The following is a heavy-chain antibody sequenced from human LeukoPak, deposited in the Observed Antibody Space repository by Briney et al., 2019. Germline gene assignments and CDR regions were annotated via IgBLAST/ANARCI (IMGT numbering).Heavy chain of an antibody. J-gene: IGHJ4*02. V-gene: IGHV3-7*01. CDR1: GFTFGDDW. CDR3: PRGLQWTDF. D-gene: IGHD4-11*01. CDR2: INQGGSDI. Sequence: GGSLRLSCVFSGFTFGDDWMNWVRQAPGKGLEWVANINQGGSDIHFVDSVKGRFTISRDNAKNSLYLQMNSLRAEDTGVYYCPRGLQWTDFWGQGTLVTVSS.